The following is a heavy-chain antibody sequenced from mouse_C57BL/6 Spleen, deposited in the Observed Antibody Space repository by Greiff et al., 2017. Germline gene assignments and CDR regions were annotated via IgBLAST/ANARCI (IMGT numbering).Heavy chain of an antibody. V-gene: IGHV5-4*01. CDR1: GFTFSSYA. CDR3: AREEGVLRGWYFDV. Sequence: DVMLVESGGGLVKPGGSLKLSCAASGFTFSSYAMSWVRQTPEKRLEWVATISDGGSYTYYPDNVKGRFTISRDNAKNNLYLQMSHLKSEDTAMYYCAREEGVLRGWYFDVWGTGTTVTVSS. CDR2: ISDGGSYT. J-gene: IGHJ1*03. D-gene: IGHD1-1*01.